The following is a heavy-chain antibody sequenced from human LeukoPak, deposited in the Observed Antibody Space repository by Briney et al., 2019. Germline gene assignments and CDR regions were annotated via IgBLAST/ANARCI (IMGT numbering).Heavy chain of an antibody. CDR3: ATVAVIRGVTYFDY. CDR1: GGSIRSYY. CDR2: IYYSGST. Sequence: SETLSLTCAVCGGSIRSYYWSWIRQPPGKGLEWLGDIYYSGSTNYNAALKSRVTISVDTSKNQFSLKLSSVTAADTAVYYCATVAVIRGVTYFDYWGQGTLVTVSS. V-gene: IGHV4-59*08. J-gene: IGHJ4*02. D-gene: IGHD3-10*01.